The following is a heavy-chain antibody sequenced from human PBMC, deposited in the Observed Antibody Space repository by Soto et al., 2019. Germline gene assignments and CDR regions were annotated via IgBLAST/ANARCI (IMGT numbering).Heavy chain of an antibody. CDR1: GFTFSSYA. D-gene: IGHD6-19*01. CDR2: ITVSGDST. CDR3: AKQLHNSGAIDY. J-gene: IGHJ4*02. Sequence: EVQLLESGGGLVQPGGSLRLSCAASGFTFSSYAMSWVRQAPGKGLEWVSAITVSGDSTYYADSVRGRFTISRDNSKNTLFLQMNSLRAADTAVYYCAKQLHNSGAIDYWGQGTLVTVSS. V-gene: IGHV3-23*01.